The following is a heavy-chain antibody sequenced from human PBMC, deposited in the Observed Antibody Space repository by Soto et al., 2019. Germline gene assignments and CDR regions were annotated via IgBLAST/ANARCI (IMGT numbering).Heavy chain of an antibody. D-gene: IGHD2-15*01. CDR1: GFTFSSYG. V-gene: IGHV3-30*18. J-gene: IGHJ2*01. Sequence: QVQLVESGGGVVHPGRSLRLSCAASGFTFSSYGMHWVRQAPGKGLEWVAVISYDGSNKYYADSVKGRFTISRDNSKNTLYLQMNSLRAEDTAVYYCAKGAFNCSGGSCYKKTIYWYFDLWGRGTLVTVSS. CDR3: AKGAFNCSGGSCYKKTIYWYFDL. CDR2: ISYDGSNK.